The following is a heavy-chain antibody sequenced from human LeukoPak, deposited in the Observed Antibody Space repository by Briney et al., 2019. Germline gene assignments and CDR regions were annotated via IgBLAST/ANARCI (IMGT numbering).Heavy chain of an antibody. J-gene: IGHJ6*03. CDR1: GASISSYY. V-gene: IGHV4-59*01. D-gene: IGHD3-10*01. CDR2: IYYSGYT. Sequence: SQTLSLTCTVSGASISSYYWSWIRQPPGKGLEWIGYIYYSGYTNYNPSLKSRVTISVDTSKNQFSLKLSSVTAADTAVYYCARTTMVRGTYYMDVWGKGTTVSISS. CDR3: ARTTMVRGTYYMDV.